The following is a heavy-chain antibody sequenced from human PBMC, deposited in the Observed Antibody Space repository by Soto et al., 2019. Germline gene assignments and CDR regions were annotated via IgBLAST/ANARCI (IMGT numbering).Heavy chain of an antibody. CDR2: ISGGGGST. D-gene: IGHD2-15*01. Sequence: EVQVLESGGGLVQPGGSLRLSCAASGFTFSNYAMSWVRQAPGEGLEWVSTISGGGGSTYYADSVRGRFTISRDNSKNTLFLQMNSLRAEDTAVYYCATRPFCSGGSCQNYWGQGTLVTVSS. CDR1: GFTFSNYA. V-gene: IGHV3-23*01. J-gene: IGHJ4*02. CDR3: ATRPFCSGGSCQNY.